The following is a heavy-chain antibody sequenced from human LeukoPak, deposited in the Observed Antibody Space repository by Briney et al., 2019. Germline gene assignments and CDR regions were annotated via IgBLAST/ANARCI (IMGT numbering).Heavy chain of an antibody. V-gene: IGHV5-51*01. D-gene: IGHD3-10*01. CDR1: GYSFTSYW. CDR3: TTRSLWFGELLADFDY. J-gene: IGHJ4*02. Sequence: GESLKISCKGSGYSFTSYWIGWVRQMPGKGLEWMGIIYPGDSDTRYSPSFQGQVTISADKSISTAYLQWSSLKASDTAMYYCTTRSLWFGELLADFDYWGQGTLVTVSS. CDR2: IYPGDSDT.